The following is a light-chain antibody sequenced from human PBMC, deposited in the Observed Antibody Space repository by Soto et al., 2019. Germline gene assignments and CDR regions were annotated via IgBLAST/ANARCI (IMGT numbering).Light chain of an antibody. CDR2: DVS. J-gene: IGLJ2*01. Sequence: QSALTQPASVSGSPGQSITISCTGTSTDVGGYNYVSWYQHHPGRGPKLMIYDVSNRPSGVSRRFSGSKSGNTASLTISGLQAEDEADYFCSSYTSSSTLVLFGGGTKVTVL. V-gene: IGLV2-14*03. CDR3: SSYTSSSTLVL. CDR1: STDVGGYNY.